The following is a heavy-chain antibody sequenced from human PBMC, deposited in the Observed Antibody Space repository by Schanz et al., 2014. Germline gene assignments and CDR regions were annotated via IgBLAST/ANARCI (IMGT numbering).Heavy chain of an antibody. J-gene: IGHJ4*02. CDR2: LSGSGGST. CDR1: GFTFSTYA. D-gene: IGHD1-1*01. Sequence: EAQLLDSGGGLVQPGGSLRLSCAASGFTFSTYAMSWVRQAPGKGLEWVSALSGSGGSTYYADSVKGRFTISRDNSKNTLYLQMNSLRAGDTAVYYCARGTDWNLHYWGQGALVTVSS. CDR3: ARGTDWNLHY. V-gene: IGHV3-23*01.